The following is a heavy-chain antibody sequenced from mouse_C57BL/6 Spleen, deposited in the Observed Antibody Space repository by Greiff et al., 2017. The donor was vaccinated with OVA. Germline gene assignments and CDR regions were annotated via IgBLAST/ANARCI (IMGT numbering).Heavy chain of an antibody. V-gene: IGHV1-42*01. Sequence: EVQLQQSGPELVKPGASVKISCKASGYSFTGYYMNWVKQSPEKSLEWIGEINPSTGGTTYNQKFKAKATLTVDKSSSTAYMQLKSLTSEDSAVYYCARYYYGSSYRYFDVWGTGTTVTVSS. CDR3: ARYYYGSSYRYFDV. J-gene: IGHJ1*03. D-gene: IGHD1-1*01. CDR2: INPSTGGT. CDR1: GYSFTGYY.